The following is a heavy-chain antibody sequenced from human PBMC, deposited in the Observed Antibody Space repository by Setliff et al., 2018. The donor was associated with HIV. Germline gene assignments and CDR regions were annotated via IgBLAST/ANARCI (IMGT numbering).Heavy chain of an antibody. CDR3: ARVLYYYYYVNV. Sequence: SETLSLTCTVSGGSISSGTYYWTWIRQPAGKGLEWIGHIYTSGSTNYNPSLKSRVNISIDTSKNQFSLKLSSVTAADTAVYYCARVLYYYYYVNVWGKGTTVTVSS. CDR2: IYTSGST. CDR1: GGSISSGTYY. V-gene: IGHV4-61*09. D-gene: IGHD3-3*01. J-gene: IGHJ6*03.